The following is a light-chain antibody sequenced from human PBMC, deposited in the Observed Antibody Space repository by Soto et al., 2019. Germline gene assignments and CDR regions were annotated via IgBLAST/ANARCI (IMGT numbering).Light chain of an antibody. CDR1: QSISSW. V-gene: IGKV1-5*03. J-gene: IGKJ1*01. CDR3: QQHNSYSPLT. Sequence: DLQMPQSPSTLSASLGDSVTITCRDSQSISSWLAWYQQKPGKAPKLLLYKAYSLESGVPARFRGSGSGTEFTLTISSLQPDDFATYYCQQHNSYSPLTCGQGTKVDIK. CDR2: KAY.